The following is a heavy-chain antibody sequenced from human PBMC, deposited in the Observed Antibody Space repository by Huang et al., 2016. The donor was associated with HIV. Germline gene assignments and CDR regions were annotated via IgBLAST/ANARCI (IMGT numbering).Heavy chain of an antibody. CDR3: ARKFGRDFDY. J-gene: IGHJ4*02. D-gene: IGHD3-16*01. V-gene: IGHV1-18*01. CDR2: VSPYNGDT. CDR1: GYTFSGYA. Sequence: QVKLVQSGAEVKKPGASVKVSCKTSGYTFSGYAITWVRQATGQGLEWMGWVSPYNGDTNYVQKLQGRVTMTTDMSTTTAYMELRSLTSDDTAIYYCARKFGRDFDYWGQGTLVTVSS.